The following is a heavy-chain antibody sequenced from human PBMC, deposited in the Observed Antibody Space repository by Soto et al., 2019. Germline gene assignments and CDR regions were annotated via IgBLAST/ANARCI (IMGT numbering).Heavy chain of an antibody. J-gene: IGHJ5*02. V-gene: IGHV2-26*01. Sequence: SGPTLVNPTETLTLTCTVSGFSLSNARMGVSWIRQPPGKALEWLAHIFSNDEKSYSTSLKSRLTISKDTSKSQVVLTMTNVDPVDTATYYCARIRNSGWYSNWFDPWGQGTLVTVSS. D-gene: IGHD6-19*01. CDR2: IFSNDEK. CDR3: ARIRNSGWYSNWFDP. CDR1: GFSLSNARMG.